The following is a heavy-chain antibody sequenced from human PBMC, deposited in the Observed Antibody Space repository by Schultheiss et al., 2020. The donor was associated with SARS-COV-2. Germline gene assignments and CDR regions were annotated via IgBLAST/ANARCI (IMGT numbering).Heavy chain of an antibody. CDR1: GGSISSYY. D-gene: IGHD6-13*01. J-gene: IGHJ5*02. CDR2: IYYSGST. CDR3: AREVSSSWSRFGYNWFDP. Sequence: SETLSLTCTVSGGSISSYYWSWIWQPPGKGLEWIGYIYYSGSTNYNPSLKSRVTISVDTSKNQFSLKLSSVTAADTAVYYCAREVSSSWSRFGYNWFDPWGQGTLVTVSS. V-gene: IGHV4-59*01.